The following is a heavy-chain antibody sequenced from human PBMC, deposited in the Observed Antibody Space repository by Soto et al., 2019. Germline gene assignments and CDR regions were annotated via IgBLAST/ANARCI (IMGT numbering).Heavy chain of an antibody. Sequence: EVQLVESGGGVVQPGGSLRLSCAASGFTFSSYWMSCVRQAPGKGLEWVANIKQDGSEKYYVDSVKGRFTISRDNAKNTLYWQMNSLRAEDTAVYYYARDANYRIALAEWDYWGQGTLVTVSS. D-gene: IGHD6-19*01. CDR3: ARDANYRIALAEWDY. J-gene: IGHJ4*02. V-gene: IGHV3-7*01. CDR2: IKQDGSEK. CDR1: GFTFSSYW.